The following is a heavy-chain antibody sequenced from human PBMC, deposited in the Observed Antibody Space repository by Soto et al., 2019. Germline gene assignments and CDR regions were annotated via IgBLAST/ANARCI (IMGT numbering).Heavy chain of an antibody. CDR3: ARGGSGSYYYYYGMDV. CDR1: GFTFSSYG. CDR2: ISYDGSNK. D-gene: IGHD3-10*01. J-gene: IGHJ6*02. Sequence: PGGSLRLSCAASGFTFSSYGMHWVRQAPGKGLEWVAVISYDGSNKYYADSVKGRFTISRENSKNTLYLQMNSLRAEDTAVYYCARGGSGSYYYYYGMDVWGQGTTVTVSS. V-gene: IGHV3-30*03.